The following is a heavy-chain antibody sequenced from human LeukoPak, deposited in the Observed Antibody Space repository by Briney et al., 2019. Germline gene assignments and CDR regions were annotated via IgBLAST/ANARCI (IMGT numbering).Heavy chain of an antibody. V-gene: IGHV3-74*01. D-gene: IGHD2-21*02. J-gene: IGHJ4*02. CDR1: GFTFSSYW. Sequence: GGSLRLSCAASGFTFSSYWMHWVRQAPGKGLVWVSRINSDGSSTSYADSVKGRFTISRDNAKNTLYLQMNSLRAEDTAVYYCAKSYCGGDCDIDYWGQGTLVTVSS. CDR2: INSDGSST. CDR3: AKSYCGGDCDIDY.